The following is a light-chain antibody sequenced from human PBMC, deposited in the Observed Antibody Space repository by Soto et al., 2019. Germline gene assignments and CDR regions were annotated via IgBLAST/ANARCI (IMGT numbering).Light chain of an antibody. CDR2: GAS. CDR3: QQYGSSPLYT. J-gene: IGKJ2*01. CDR1: QSVSSSY. V-gene: IGKV3-20*01. Sequence: EIVLTQSPGTLSLSPGERATLSCRASQSVSSSYLAWYQQKPGQAPRLLIYGASSRATGIPDRFSGSRSGTDFTLTISSLEPEDFAVYYCQQYGSSPLYTCGQGTKLEIK.